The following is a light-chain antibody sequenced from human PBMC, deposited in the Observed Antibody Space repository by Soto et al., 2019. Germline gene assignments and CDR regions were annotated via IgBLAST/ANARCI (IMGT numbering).Light chain of an antibody. V-gene: IGKV1-39*01. CDR3: QQSYSTLP. CDR2: AAS. J-gene: IGKJ5*01. CDR1: QSISSY. Sequence: DIQMTQSPSSLSASVGDRVTITCRASQSISSYLNWYQQKPGKAPKLLIYAASSLQSGVPSRFSGSGSGTDFTLTISSLQPEDFATYFCQQSYSTLPFGQGTRLEMK.